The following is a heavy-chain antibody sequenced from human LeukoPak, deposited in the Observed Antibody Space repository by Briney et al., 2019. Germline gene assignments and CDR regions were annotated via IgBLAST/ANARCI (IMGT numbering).Heavy chain of an antibody. CDR1: GDSVSSNSFT. CDR2: TYYRSKWYS. Sequence: SQTLSLTCGISGDSVSSNSFTWNWIRQSPSRGLEWLGRTYYRSKWYSYSAVSVKSRIIINPDTSKNQFSLQLNSVTPEDTAVYYCARRYHYYGMDVWGQGTTVTVSS. V-gene: IGHV6-1*01. CDR3: ARRYHYYGMDV. J-gene: IGHJ6*02.